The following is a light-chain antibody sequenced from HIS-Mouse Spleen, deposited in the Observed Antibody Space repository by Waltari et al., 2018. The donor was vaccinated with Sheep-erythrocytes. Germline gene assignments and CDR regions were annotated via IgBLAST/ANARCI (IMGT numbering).Light chain of an antibody. CDR3: CSYAGSYNHV. CDR2: DVS. Sequence: QSALTQPRSVSGSPGQSVTISCTGTSSDVGGYNYVSWYQQHPGKAPKPMIYDVSKRPSVVPERLDGSKSGNTASLTISGLQAEDEADYYCCSYAGSYNHVFATGTKVTVL. CDR1: SSDVGGYNY. V-gene: IGLV2-11*01. J-gene: IGLJ1*01.